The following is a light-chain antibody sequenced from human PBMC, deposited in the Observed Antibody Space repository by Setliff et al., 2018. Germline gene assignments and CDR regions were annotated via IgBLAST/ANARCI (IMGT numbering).Light chain of an antibody. J-gene: IGLJ2*01. V-gene: IGLV2-8*01. CDR2: EVS. Sequence: QSALAQPPSASGSPGQSVTISCTGTSGDVGGYNYVSWYQHHPGKAPKLMIYEVSKRPSGVPDRFSASKSGNTASLTVSGLQPEDEADYYCSSYAGSNNVVFGGGTQRTVL. CDR3: SSYAGSNNVV. CDR1: SGDVGGYNY.